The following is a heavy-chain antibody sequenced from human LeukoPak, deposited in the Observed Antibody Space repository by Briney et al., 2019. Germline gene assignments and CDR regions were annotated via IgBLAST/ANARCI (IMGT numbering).Heavy chain of an antibody. V-gene: IGHV3-7*01. J-gene: IGHJ6*03. D-gene: IGHD6-13*01. Sequence: GESLKISCAASGFTFSSYWISWVRQAPGKGLEWVANIKQDGSEKYYVDSVKGRFTISRDNAKNSLYLQMNSLRAEDTAVYYCARIAAAYYYYYMDVWGKGTTVTVSS. CDR1: GFTFSSYW. CDR2: IKQDGSEK. CDR3: ARIAAAYYYYYMDV.